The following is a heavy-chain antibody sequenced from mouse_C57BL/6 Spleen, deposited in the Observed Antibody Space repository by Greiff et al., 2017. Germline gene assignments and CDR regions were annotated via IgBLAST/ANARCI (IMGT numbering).Heavy chain of an antibody. CDR1: GFTFSDYY. Sequence: DVKLVESEGGLVQPGSSMKLSCTASGFTFSDYYVAWVRQVPEKGLEWVANINYDGSSTYYLDSLKSRFIISRDNAKNILYLQMSSLKSEDTATYYCARGDYDRGYAMDYWGQGTSVTVSS. J-gene: IGHJ4*01. CDR2: INYDGSST. V-gene: IGHV5-16*01. CDR3: ARGDYDRGYAMDY. D-gene: IGHD2-4*01.